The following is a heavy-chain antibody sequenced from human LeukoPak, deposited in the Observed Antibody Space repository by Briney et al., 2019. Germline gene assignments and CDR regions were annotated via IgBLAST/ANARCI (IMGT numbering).Heavy chain of an antibody. V-gene: IGHV4-34*01. CDR1: GGSFSGYY. Sequence: PSETLSLTCAVYGGSFSGYYWSWIRQPPGKGLEWIGEINHSGSTNYNPSLKSRVTISVDTSKNRFSLKLSSVTAADTAVYYCARGMNTAMVAFDYWGQGTLVTVSS. CDR2: INHSGST. J-gene: IGHJ4*02. D-gene: IGHD5-18*01. CDR3: ARGMNTAMVAFDY.